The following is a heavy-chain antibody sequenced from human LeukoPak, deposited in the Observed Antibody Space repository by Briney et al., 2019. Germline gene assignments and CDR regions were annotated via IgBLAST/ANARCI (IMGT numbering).Heavy chain of an antibody. D-gene: IGHD3-9*01. CDR2: IYTSGST. CDR1: GGSISSYY. Sequence: SETLSLTCTVSGGSISSYYWSWIRQPAGKGLEWIGRIYTSGSTNYNPSLKSRVTMSVDTSKNQFSLKLSSVTAADTAVYYCAGMYDDILPGQSDYWGQGTLVTVSS. J-gene: IGHJ4*02. CDR3: AGMYDDILPGQSDY. V-gene: IGHV4-4*07.